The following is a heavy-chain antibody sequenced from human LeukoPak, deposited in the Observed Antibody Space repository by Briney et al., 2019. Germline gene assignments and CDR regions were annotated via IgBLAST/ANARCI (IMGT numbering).Heavy chain of an antibody. CDR1: GFSFTSYA. CDR3: ARDHDRYSSSWYKGGNLPSP. V-gene: IGHV3-23*01. Sequence: GGSLRLSCAASGFSFTSYAMSWVRQAPGKGLEWVSVIGADGTTTFYADSVKGHFTISRDNSKNTLYLQMNSLRAEDTAVYYCARDHDRYSSSWYKGGNLPSPWGQGTLVTVSS. J-gene: IGHJ5*02. CDR2: IGADGTTT. D-gene: IGHD6-13*01.